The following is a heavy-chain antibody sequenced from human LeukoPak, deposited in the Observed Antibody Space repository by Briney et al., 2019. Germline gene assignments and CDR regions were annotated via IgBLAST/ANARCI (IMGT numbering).Heavy chain of an antibody. Sequence: GGSLRLSCAASGFTFSSYSMNWVRRAPGKGLEWVSSISSSSSYIYYADSVKGRFTISRDNAKNSLYLQMDSLRDEDTAVYYCARASLVVPAAMPGWFDPWGQGTLVTVSS. D-gene: IGHD2-2*01. V-gene: IGHV3-21*01. J-gene: IGHJ5*02. CDR2: ISSSSSYI. CDR3: ARASLVVPAAMPGWFDP. CDR1: GFTFSSYS.